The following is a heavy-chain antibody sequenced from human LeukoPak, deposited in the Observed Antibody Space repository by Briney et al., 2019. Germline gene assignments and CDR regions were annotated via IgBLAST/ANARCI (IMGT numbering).Heavy chain of an antibody. Sequence: GASVKVSCKASGGTFSSYAISWVRQAPGQGLEWMGGIIPIFGTANYAQKFQGRVTITTDESTSTAYMELSSLRSEDTAVYYCARVATMGGLYDAFDIWGQGTMVTVSS. V-gene: IGHV1-69*05. J-gene: IGHJ3*02. CDR2: IIPIFGTA. CDR3: ARVATMGGLYDAFDI. D-gene: IGHD5-24*01. CDR1: GGTFSSYA.